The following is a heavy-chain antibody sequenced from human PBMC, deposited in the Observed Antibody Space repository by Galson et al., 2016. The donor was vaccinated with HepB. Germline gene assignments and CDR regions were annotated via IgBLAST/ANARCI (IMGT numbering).Heavy chain of an antibody. D-gene: IGHD1-1*01. V-gene: IGHV1-18*01. J-gene: IGHJ6*02. Sequence: SVKVSCKASGFTFTSYGISWVRQAPGQGLEWMGWISPYSGDTNFAQKLQGRLTMTTDTSTSTAYMELRSLRSDDTGVYYCARQLKSGGSSFYYYSMDVWGQGTTVTVSS. CDR3: ARQLKSGGSSFYYYSMDV. CDR1: GFTFTSYG. CDR2: ISPYSGDT.